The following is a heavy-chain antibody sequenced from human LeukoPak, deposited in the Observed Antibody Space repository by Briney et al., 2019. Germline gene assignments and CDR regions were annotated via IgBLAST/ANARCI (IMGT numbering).Heavy chain of an antibody. D-gene: IGHD1-26*01. V-gene: IGHV3-21*01. CDR2: ISSSSSYI. J-gene: IGHJ5*02. Sequence: GGSLRLSCAASGFTFSSYSMNWVRQAPGKGLEWVSSISSSSSYIYYADSVKGRFTISRDNANNSLYLQMNSLRPEDTAIYYCARTPGNGYYGAWFDPWGQGTLVTVSS. CDR3: ARTPGNGYYGAWFDP. CDR1: GFTFSSYS.